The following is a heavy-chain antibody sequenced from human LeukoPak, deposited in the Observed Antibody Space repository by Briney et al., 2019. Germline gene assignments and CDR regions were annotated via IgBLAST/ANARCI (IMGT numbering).Heavy chain of an antibody. J-gene: IGHJ4*02. CDR2: ISGSGGST. CDR3: AKDCSSTSCYYFDY. V-gene: IGHV3-23*01. D-gene: IGHD2-2*01. Sequence: GGSLRLSCAASGFTFSSYAMSWVRQAPGKGLEWASAISGSGGSTYYAGSVKGRFTISRDNSKNTLYLQMNSLRAEDTAVYYCAKDCSSTSCYYFDYWGQGTLVTVSS. CDR1: GFTFSSYA.